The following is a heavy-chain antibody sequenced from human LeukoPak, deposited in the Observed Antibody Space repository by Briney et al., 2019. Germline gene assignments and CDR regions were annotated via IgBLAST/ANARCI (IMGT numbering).Heavy chain of an antibody. V-gene: IGHV4-4*07. CDR1: GGSISSYY. Sequence: SQTLSLTCTVSGGSISSYYWSWIRQPAGKGLEWIGRIYTSGSTNYNPSLKSRVTMSVDTSKNQFSLKLSSVTAADTAVYYCAREWGQGDIVGATNSWFDPWGQGTLVTVSS. J-gene: IGHJ5*02. D-gene: IGHD1-26*01. CDR3: AREWGQGDIVGATNSWFDP. CDR2: IYTSGST.